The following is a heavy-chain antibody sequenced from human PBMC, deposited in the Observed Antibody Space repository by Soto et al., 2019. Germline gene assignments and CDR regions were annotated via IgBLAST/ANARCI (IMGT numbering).Heavy chain of an antibody. Sequence: EVQLVESGGGLVQPGGSLRLSCAASGFTFSSYWMHWVRQAPGKGLMWVSRIKTDGTDKDYADSVKGRFTISRDNAKNTLYLQMNSLRGEDTAVYYCARPRTSDWAYDIWGQGTMVIVSS. V-gene: IGHV3-74*01. J-gene: IGHJ3*02. D-gene: IGHD3-9*01. CDR3: ARPRTSDWAYDI. CDR1: GFTFSSYW. CDR2: IKTDGTDK.